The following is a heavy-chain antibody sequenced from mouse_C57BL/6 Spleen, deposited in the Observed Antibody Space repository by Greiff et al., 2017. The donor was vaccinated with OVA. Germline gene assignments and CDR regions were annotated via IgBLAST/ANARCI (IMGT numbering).Heavy chain of an antibody. J-gene: IGHJ2*01. CDR1: GYTFTSYW. D-gene: IGHD2-5*01. V-gene: IGHV1-52*01. CDR2: IDPSDSET. Sequence: VQLQQSGAELVRPGSSVKLSCKASGYTFTSYWMHWVKQRPIQGLEWIGNIDPSDSETHYNQKFKDKATLTVDKSSSTAYMQLSSLTSEDSAVYYCARDSNYGFPGYWGQGTTLTVSS. CDR3: ARDSNYGFPGY.